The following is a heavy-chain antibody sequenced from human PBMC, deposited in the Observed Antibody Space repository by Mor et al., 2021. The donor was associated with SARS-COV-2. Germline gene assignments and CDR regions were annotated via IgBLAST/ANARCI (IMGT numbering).Heavy chain of an antibody. CDR2: TYSGGTT. CDR3: AREGGLGSFGIEYFQY. V-gene: IGHV4-31*02. Sequence: IGYTYSGGTTHYNPSLKSRVVISVDTSKDHLSLKLNSVTAADTGVYYCAREGGLGSFGIEYFQYWGQGTPVT. D-gene: IGHD3-10*01. J-gene: IGHJ1*01.